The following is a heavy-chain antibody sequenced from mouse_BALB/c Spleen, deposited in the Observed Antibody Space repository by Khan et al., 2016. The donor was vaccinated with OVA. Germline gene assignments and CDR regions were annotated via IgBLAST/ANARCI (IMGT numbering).Heavy chain of an antibody. D-gene: IGHD1-1*01. J-gene: IGHJ2*01. CDR3: ARGGITTGYFDD. CDR2: IYPGDGNS. CDR1: GYTFTSYW. Sequence: QVQLKESGTELARPGASVKLSCKASGYTFTSYWMQWVKQRPGQGLEWIGAIYPGDGNSRYTQKFKGKATLTADKSSSTAYMQLSSLASEDSAVYYCARGGITTGYFDDWGQGTTLTVSS. V-gene: IGHV1-87*01.